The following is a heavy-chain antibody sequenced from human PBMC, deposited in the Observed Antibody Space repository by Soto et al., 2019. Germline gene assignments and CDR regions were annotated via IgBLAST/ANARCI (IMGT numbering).Heavy chain of an antibody. CDR2: IYSGGST. CDR3: ARDLRESKKPSYYDSSGSHPGGWFDP. J-gene: IGHJ5*02. V-gene: IGHV3-66*01. CDR1: GFTVSSNY. D-gene: IGHD3-22*01. Sequence: PGGSLRLSCAASGFTVSSNYMSWVRQAPGKGLEWVSVIYSGGSTYYADSVKGRFTISRDNSKNTLYLQMNSLRAEDTAVYYCARDLRESKKPSYYDSSGSHPGGWFDPWGQGTLVTVSS.